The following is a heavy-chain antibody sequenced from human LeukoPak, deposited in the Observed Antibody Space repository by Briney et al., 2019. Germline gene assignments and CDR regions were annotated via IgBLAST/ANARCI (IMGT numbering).Heavy chain of an antibody. CDR2: IYTSGST. Sequence: PSQTLSLTCTVSGGSISSGSYYCSWIRQPAGKGLGWIGRIYTSGSTNYNPSLKSRVTISVDTSKNQFSLKLSSVTAADTAVYYCARLVEVDYYDFWSGYSNWFDPWGQGTLVTVSS. CDR3: ARLVEVDYYDFWSGYSNWFDP. D-gene: IGHD3-3*01. CDR1: GGSISSGSYY. J-gene: IGHJ5*02. V-gene: IGHV4-61*02.